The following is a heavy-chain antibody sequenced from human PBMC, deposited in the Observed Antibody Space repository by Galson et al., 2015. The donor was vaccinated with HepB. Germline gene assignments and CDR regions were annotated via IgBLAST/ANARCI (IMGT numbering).Heavy chain of an antibody. J-gene: IGHJ4*02. CDR2: IKQDGSEK. CDR1: GFTFSSYW. V-gene: IGHV3-7*03. Sequence: SLRLSCAASGFTFSSYWMSWVRQAPGKGLEWVANIKQDGSEKYYVDSVKGRFTISRDNAKNSLYLQMNSLRAEDTAVYYCARDQFHGSGNFDYWGQGTLVTVSS. D-gene: IGHD3-10*01. CDR3: ARDQFHGSGNFDY.